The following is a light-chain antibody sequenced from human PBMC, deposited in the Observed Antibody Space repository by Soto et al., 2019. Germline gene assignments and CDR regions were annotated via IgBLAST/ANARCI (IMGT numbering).Light chain of an antibody. CDR3: QQYGSSPPKYT. J-gene: IGKJ2*01. V-gene: IGKV3-20*01. CDR2: GAS. CDR1: QSISNTS. Sequence: EIVLTQSPDTLSLSPGERATLSCRASQSISNTSLAWYLQKPGQAPRLLIYGASNRATDIPDRFSGSGSGTYVTLTISRLEPEDFAVYYCQQYGSSPPKYTFVQGTKLEIK.